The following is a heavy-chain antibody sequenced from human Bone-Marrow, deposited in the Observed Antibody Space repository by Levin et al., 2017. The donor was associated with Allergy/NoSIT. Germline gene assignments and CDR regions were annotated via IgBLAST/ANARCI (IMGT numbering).Heavy chain of an antibody. V-gene: IGHV3-7*01. CDR1: GFSFSNSW. D-gene: IGHD2-2*01. CDR2: IRQDGGEK. J-gene: IGHJ4*02. Sequence: TSETLSLTCVASGFSFSNSWMSWVRLTPGKGLEWVGNIRQDGGEKNYVDSVKGRFTISRDNAKNSLYLQMNSLRAEDTGVYYCARYWICSPSCFPDYFDYWGQGTQVTVSS. CDR3: ARYWICSPSCFPDYFDY.